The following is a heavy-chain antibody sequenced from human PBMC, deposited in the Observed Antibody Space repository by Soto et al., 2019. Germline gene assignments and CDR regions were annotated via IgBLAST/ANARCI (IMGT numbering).Heavy chain of an antibody. J-gene: IGHJ4*02. CDR3: IKGNIECIQAAGYFEN. V-gene: IGHV3-9*01. Sequence: EVQLVESGGGLVQPGRSLKVSCAASGFTFGDYAMHWVRQPPGKGLEWVSSISWNSGKIAYADSVQGRFTISRDNAKKALRLQMRSLTTEDTALYYCIKGNIECIQAAGYFENWGQGVRVSVSS. CDR2: ISWNSGKI. D-gene: IGHD6-13*01. CDR1: GFTFGDYA.